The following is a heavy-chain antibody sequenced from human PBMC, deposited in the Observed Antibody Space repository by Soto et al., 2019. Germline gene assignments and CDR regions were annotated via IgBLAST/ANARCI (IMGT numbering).Heavy chain of an antibody. CDR3: ARGRIMITFGGVIDFDY. CDR1: GGSISDNDYY. CDR2: IHYSGNT. V-gene: IGHV4-61*08. D-gene: IGHD3-16*02. Sequence: SETLSLTCTVSGGSISDNDYYWSWVRQPPGKGLEWIGNIHYSGNTNYNPSLKSRVTISVDTSKNQFSLKLSSVTAADTAVYYCARGRIMITFGGVIDFDYWGQGTLVTVSS. J-gene: IGHJ4*02.